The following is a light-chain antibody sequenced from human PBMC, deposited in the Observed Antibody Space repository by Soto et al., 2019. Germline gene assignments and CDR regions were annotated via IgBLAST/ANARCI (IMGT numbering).Light chain of an antibody. J-gene: IGLJ1*01. Sequence: QSALTQPRSVSGSPGQSVTISCTGTSSPVGGYHYVSWYQQFPGKAPKLMIYAGSQRPSGVSDRFSGSESGNTASLTISGLQAEDEADYYCCSYAGRSTYVFGTGTQLTVL. CDR3: CSYAGRSTYV. CDR2: AGS. V-gene: IGLV2-11*01. CDR1: SSPVGGYHY.